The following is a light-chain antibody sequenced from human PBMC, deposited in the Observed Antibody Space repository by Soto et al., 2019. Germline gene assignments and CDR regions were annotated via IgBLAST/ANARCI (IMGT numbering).Light chain of an antibody. Sequence: IHLPQSPSSLSASVGDRVTITCRASQGISSYLAWYQQKPGKAPKLLIYAASTLQSGVPSRFSGSGFGTDFTLTISSLQPEDFATYYCQQLNGYPITFGQGTRLEIK. CDR3: QQLNGYPIT. V-gene: IGKV1-9*01. CDR2: AAS. CDR1: QGISSY. J-gene: IGKJ5*01.